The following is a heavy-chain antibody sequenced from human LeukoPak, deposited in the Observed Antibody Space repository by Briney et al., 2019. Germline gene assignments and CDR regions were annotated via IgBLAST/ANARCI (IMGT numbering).Heavy chain of an antibody. D-gene: IGHD6-6*01. CDR1: GVSISSRNW. J-gene: IGHJ5*02. CDR2: IYHTGAT. CDR3: ARSTSSYNWFDP. Sequence: SGTLSLTCDVSGVSISSRNWWSWVRQPPGKELEWIAEIYHTGATNYNPSLKSRVAISVDKSKNQVSLNLTSVTAADSAVYYCARSTSSYNWFDPWGQGTLVTVSS. V-gene: IGHV4-4*02.